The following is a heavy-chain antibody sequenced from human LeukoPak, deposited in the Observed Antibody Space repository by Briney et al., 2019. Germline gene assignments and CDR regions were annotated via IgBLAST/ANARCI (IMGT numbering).Heavy chain of an antibody. D-gene: IGHD6-13*01. CDR3: ARAPLSSKGMGVVY. CDR2: IIPIFGTA. CDR1: GGTFSSYA. V-gene: IGHV1-69*01. J-gene: IGHJ4*01. Sequence: SVKVSCKASGGTFSSYAISWVRQAPGQGLEWMGGIIPIFGTANYEQKFQGRVTITADESSSTAYMELSSLRSEDTAVYYCARAPLSSKGMGVVYWGQGTLVTVSS.